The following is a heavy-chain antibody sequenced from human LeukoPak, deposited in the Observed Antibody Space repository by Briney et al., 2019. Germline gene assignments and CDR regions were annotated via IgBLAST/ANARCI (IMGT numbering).Heavy chain of an antibody. Sequence: SSETLSLTCTVSGGSISSYYWSWIRQPPGKGLEWIGYIYYSGSTNYNPSLKSRVTISVDTSKNQFSPKLSSVTAADTAVYYCARDSPLNYYFDYWGQGTLVTVSS. J-gene: IGHJ4*02. V-gene: IGHV4-59*01. CDR1: GGSISSYY. CDR3: ARDSPLNYYFDY. CDR2: IYYSGST.